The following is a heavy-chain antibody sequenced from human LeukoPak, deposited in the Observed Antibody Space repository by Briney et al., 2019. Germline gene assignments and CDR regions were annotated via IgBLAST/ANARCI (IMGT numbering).Heavy chain of an antibody. CDR3: ARGSRWLQLGPFDY. Sequence: PGGSLRLSCAASGFTFSSYTMHWVRQAPGKGLEWVAVMSYDGSDNYYADSGNGRFTISRDNSRTTVYLQTNSLRAGDTAVYYCARGSRWLQLGPFDYWGQGTLVTLSS. V-gene: IGHV3-30*01. CDR1: GFTFSSYT. J-gene: IGHJ4*02. D-gene: IGHD5-24*01. CDR2: MSYDGSDN.